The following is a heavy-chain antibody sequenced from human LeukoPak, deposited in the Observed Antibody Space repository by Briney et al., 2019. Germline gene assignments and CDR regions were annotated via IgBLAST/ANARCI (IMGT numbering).Heavy chain of an antibody. CDR3: ARRPGYSSGHFDY. CDR2: ISSSGSTI. V-gene: IGHV3-48*03. Sequence: GGSLRLSCAASGFTFSSYEMNWVRQAPGKGLEWVSYISSSGSTIYYADSLKGRFTISRDNAKNSLYLQMNSLRAEDTAVYYCARRPGYSSGHFDYWGQGTLVTVSS. J-gene: IGHJ4*02. CDR1: GFTFSSYE. D-gene: IGHD6-19*01.